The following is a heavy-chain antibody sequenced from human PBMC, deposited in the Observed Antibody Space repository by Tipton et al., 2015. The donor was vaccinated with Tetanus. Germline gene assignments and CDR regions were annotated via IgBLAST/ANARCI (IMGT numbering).Heavy chain of an antibody. CDR2: IYPGDSDT. Sequence: QLVQSGAEVKEPGESLKISCQGSGYNFNLYWIAWVRQMPGKGLEWMGIIYPGDSDTTYSPSFQGQVLISADRYMSTAYLQCRSLKASDPAMYFCARRLGPYTGDHIWHFDLWGRGPLVTVSS. D-gene: IGHD7-27*01. V-gene: IGHV5-51*01. CDR1: GYNFNLYW. CDR3: ARRLGPYTGDHIWHFDL. J-gene: IGHJ2*01.